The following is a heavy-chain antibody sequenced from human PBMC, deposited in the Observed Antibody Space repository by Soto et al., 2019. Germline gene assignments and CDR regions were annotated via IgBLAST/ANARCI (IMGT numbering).Heavy chain of an antibody. V-gene: IGHV3-72*01. Sequence: EVQLVESGGGLVQPGGSLRLSCAASGFTFSDHYMDWVRQAPGKGLEWVGRTRNKANSYTTEYATSVKGRFTISRDDSKNSLYLQMNSLKTEDTAVYFCARVGSSGYHFDYWGQGTLVTVSS. CDR1: GFTFSDHY. D-gene: IGHD3-22*01. CDR3: ARVGSSGYHFDY. J-gene: IGHJ4*02. CDR2: TRNKANSYTT.